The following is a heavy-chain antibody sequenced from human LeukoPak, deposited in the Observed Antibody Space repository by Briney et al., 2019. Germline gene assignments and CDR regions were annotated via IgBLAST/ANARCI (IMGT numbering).Heavy chain of an antibody. V-gene: IGHV3-9*01. J-gene: IGHJ4*02. Sequence: GRSLRLSCAASGFTFDDYAMHWVRQAPGKGLEWVSGISWNSGSIGYADSVKGRFTISRDNAKNSLYLQMNSLRAEDTALYYCAKAPTYYYDSSGYSIDYWGQGTLVTVSP. D-gene: IGHD3-22*01. CDR3: AKAPTYYYDSSGYSIDY. CDR2: ISWNSGSI. CDR1: GFTFDDYA.